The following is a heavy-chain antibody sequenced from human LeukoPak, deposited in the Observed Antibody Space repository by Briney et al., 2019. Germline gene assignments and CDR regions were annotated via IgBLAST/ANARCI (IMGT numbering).Heavy chain of an antibody. V-gene: IGHV3-48*03. CDR3: ARDSSSSAVDY. CDR2: ISSSGSTI. CDR1: GFTFSSYE. Sequence: SGGSLRLSCAAPGFTFSSYEMNWVRQAPGKGLEWVSYISSSGSTIYYADSVKGRFTISRDNAKNSLYLQMNSLRAEDTAVYYCARDSSSSAVDYWGQGTLVTVSS. D-gene: IGHD6-19*01. J-gene: IGHJ4*02.